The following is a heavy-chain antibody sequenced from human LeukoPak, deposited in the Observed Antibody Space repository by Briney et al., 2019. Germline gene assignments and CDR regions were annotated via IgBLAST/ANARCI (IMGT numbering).Heavy chain of an antibody. J-gene: IGHJ6*03. CDR2: ISGSGGST. CDR1: GFTFSSYG. Sequence: GGSLRLSCAASGFTFSSYGMSWVRQAPGKGLEWVSAISGSGGSTYYADSVKGRFTISRDNSKNTLYLQMNSLRAEDTAVYYCAKEEAAAGIGAHYYYMDVWGKGTTVTISS. CDR3: AKEEAAAGIGAHYYYMDV. D-gene: IGHD6-13*01. V-gene: IGHV3-23*01.